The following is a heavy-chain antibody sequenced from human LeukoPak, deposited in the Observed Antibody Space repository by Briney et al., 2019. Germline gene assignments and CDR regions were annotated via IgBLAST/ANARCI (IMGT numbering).Heavy chain of an antibody. Sequence: ASVNVSCTASGYTFTSYYMHWVRQAPGQGLEWMGIINPSGGSTSYAQKFQGRVTMTRDTSTSTVYMELSSLRSEDTAVYYCARSGIAAAGTGDYWGQGTLVTVSS. J-gene: IGHJ4*02. D-gene: IGHD6-13*01. CDR2: INPSGGST. V-gene: IGHV1-46*01. CDR1: GYTFTSYY. CDR3: ARSGIAAAGTGDY.